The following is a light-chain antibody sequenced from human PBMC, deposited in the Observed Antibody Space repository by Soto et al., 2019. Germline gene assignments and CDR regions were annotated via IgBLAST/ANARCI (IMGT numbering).Light chain of an antibody. CDR2: DAS. CDR3: QQYSHLIT. V-gene: IGKV1-5*01. Sequence: DIQITHSPSTLSASVLDRVTITCRASQSISSWLAWYQQKPGKAPKLLIYDASNLETGVPSRFSGSGSGTDFTFTISSLQPEDIATYYCQQYSHLITFGQRTRLEIK. CDR1: QSISSW. J-gene: IGKJ5*01.